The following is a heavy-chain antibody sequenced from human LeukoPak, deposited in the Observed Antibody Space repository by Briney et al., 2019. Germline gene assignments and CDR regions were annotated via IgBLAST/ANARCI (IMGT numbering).Heavy chain of an antibody. CDR3: ARVRHYYDSGSYYYYYGMDV. D-gene: IGHD3-22*01. CDR1: GFTFSSSW. CDR2: IKGDGSVQ. J-gene: IGHJ6*02. V-gene: IGHV3-7*05. Sequence: GGSLRLSCVASGFTFSSSWMNWVRQAPGKGLEWVANIKGDGSVQSYVDSVKGRFTISRDNAKNSLFLQMNSLRAEDTAVYYCARVRHYYDSGSYYYYYGMDVWGQGTTVTVSS.